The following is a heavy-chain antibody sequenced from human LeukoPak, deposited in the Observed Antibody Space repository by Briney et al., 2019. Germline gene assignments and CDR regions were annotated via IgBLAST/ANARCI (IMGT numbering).Heavy chain of an antibody. V-gene: IGHV4-34*01. CDR2: INHSGST. CDR3: ARSSVVVAANPRFDP. D-gene: IGHD2-15*01. CDR1: GGSFSGYY. Sequence: KPSETLSLTCAVYGGSFSGYYWSWLRQPPGKGLEWIGEINHSGSTNYNPSLKSRVTISVDTSKNQFSLKLSSVTAADTAVYYSARSSVVVAANPRFDPSGEGTLVTVSS. J-gene: IGHJ5*02.